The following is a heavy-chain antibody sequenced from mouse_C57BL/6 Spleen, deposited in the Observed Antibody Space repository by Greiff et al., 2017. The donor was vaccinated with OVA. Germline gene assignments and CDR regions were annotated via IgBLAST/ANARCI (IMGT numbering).Heavy chain of an antibody. CDR1: GFSLTSYA. Sequence: VQLQQSGPGLVAPSQSLSITCTVSGFSLTSYAISWVRQPPGKGLEWLGVIWTGGGTNYNSALKSSLSISKDNSKGQVFLKRNSLKTEDTARYNCARNYGNYGGDAMDYWGQGTSVTVSS. V-gene: IGHV2-9-1*01. CDR3: ARNYGNYGGDAMDY. CDR2: IWTGGGT. J-gene: IGHJ4*01. D-gene: IGHD2-1*01.